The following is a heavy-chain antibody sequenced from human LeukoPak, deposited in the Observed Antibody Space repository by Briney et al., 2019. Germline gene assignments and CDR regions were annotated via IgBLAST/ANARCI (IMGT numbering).Heavy chain of an antibody. V-gene: IGHV1-2*02. J-gene: IGHJ4*02. D-gene: IGHD2-21*01. CDR1: GHTFTGYY. Sequence: ASVKVSCKASGHTFTGYYMHWVRQAPGQGLEWMGWINPNSGGTNYAQKFQGRVTMTRDTSISTAYMGLSRLRSDDTAVYYCARSPGDCIDYWGQGTLVTVSS. CDR3: ARSPGDCIDY. CDR2: INPNSGGT.